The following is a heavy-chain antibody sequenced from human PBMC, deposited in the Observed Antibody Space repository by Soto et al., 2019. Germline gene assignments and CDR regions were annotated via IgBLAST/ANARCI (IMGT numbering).Heavy chain of an antibody. D-gene: IGHD5-18*01. Sequence: GGSLRLSCAASGFTLSTYGMHWVRQAPGKGLEWVAVIWYDGRNKYYADSVKGRFTISRDNSKNTLYLQMNSLRAEDTAVYYCAKMNTAMVTYYFDYCGQGTLVTVSS. CDR3: AKMNTAMVTYYFDY. J-gene: IGHJ4*02. V-gene: IGHV3-33*06. CDR1: GFTLSTYG. CDR2: IWYDGRNK.